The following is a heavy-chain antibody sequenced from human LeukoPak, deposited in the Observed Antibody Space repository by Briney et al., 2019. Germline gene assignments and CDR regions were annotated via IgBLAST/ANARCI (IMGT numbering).Heavy chain of an antibody. CDR1: GFTFISSD. CDR3: ARHLSIAAPLDY. V-gene: IGHV3-21*01. Sequence: GGSLRLSCAASGFTFISSDMNWVRQAPGKGLEWVASISSNSRNTHYADSLKGRFTISRDNAKNTLSLQMNSLRADDTAVYYCARHLSIAAPLDYWGQGTLVTVSS. CDR2: ISSNSRNT. J-gene: IGHJ4*01. D-gene: IGHD6-6*01.